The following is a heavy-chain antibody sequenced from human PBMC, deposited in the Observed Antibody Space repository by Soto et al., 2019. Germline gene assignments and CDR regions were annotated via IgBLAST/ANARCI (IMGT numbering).Heavy chain of an antibody. CDR2: VYYSGSS. D-gene: IGHD6-13*01. V-gene: IGHV4-59*01. J-gene: IGHJ4*02. Sequence: QVQLQESGPGLVKPSETLSLTCTVSGGSISTYYWTWIRQPPGQGLEWIGYVYYSGSSNYNPSLKSRVPISLDTSKNQFSLNMRSVTAADTDVYFCARVPGRQQLGPPDDWGQGALVTVSS. CDR1: GGSISTYY. CDR3: ARVPGRQQLGPPDD.